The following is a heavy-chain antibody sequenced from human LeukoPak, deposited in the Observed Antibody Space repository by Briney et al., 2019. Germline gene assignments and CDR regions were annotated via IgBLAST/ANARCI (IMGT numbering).Heavy chain of an antibody. CDR3: ARVRLGRGLDY. CDR1: GDSISSSY. J-gene: IGHJ4*02. D-gene: IGHD6-19*01. Sequence: SETLSLTCTVSGDSISSSYWGWIRQPAGKGLEWIGRIHTSGSTYYSPSLKSRVTMSVDTSTNQFSLKLSFVTAADTAMYYCARVRLGRGLDYWGQGILVTVSS. V-gene: IGHV4-4*07. CDR2: IHTSGST.